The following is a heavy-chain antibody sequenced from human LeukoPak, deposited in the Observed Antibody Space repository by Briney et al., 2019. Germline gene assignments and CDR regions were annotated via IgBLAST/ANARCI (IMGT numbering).Heavy chain of an antibody. V-gene: IGHV3-7*01. Sequence: GGSLRLSCAASGFTSSSYWMSWVRQAPGKGLEWVANIKQDGSEKYYVDSVKGRFTISRDNAKNSLYLQMNSLRAEDTAVYYCARDEDSSSWYYFDYWGQGTLVTVSS. CDR3: ARDEDSSSWYYFDY. CDR1: GFTSSSYW. CDR2: IKQDGSEK. J-gene: IGHJ4*02. D-gene: IGHD6-13*01.